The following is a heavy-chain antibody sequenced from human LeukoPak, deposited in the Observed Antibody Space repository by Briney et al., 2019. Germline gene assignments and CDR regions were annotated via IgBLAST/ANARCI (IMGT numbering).Heavy chain of an antibody. CDR2: IYYTGST. Sequence: SETLSLTCSVAGGSISTSDYYWGWIRQTPGKGLEWIASIYYTGSTYYRPSLRSRVTMSVDTSKNQFSLKLSSVTAADTAVYYCASWGPVGAGRFDYWGQGTLVTVSS. D-gene: IGHD1-26*01. J-gene: IGHJ4*02. CDR3: ASWGPVGAGRFDY. V-gene: IGHV4-39*07. CDR1: GGSISTSDYY.